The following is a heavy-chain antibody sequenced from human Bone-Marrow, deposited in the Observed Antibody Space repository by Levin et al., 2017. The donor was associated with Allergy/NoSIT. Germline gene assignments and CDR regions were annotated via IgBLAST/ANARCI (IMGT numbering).Heavy chain of an antibody. CDR3: ARRSIGYDGEIDY. D-gene: IGHD5-12*01. Sequence: SETLSLTCTVSGDSVSSGSYYWSWIRQPPGRGLEWIGYIYYTGSTNYNPSLKSRVTISLDTSKNQFPLKLSSVTAADTAVYYCARRSIGYDGEIDYWGQGTLVSVSS. CDR1: GDSVSSGSYY. CDR2: IYYTGST. V-gene: IGHV4-61*01. J-gene: IGHJ4*02.